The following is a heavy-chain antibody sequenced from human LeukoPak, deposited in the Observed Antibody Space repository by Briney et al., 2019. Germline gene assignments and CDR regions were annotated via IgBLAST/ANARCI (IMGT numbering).Heavy chain of an antibody. Sequence: SETLSLTCVVSGGSISSYYWSWIRQPPGKGLEWIGYIYYSGSTNYNPSLKSRVTISVDTSKNQFSLKMSSVTAADTAVYYCASSMITWGGVISNWFDPWGQGTLVTVPS. CDR3: ASSMITWGGVISNWFDP. J-gene: IGHJ5*02. CDR2: IYYSGST. CDR1: GGSISSYY. D-gene: IGHD3-16*01. V-gene: IGHV4-59*08.